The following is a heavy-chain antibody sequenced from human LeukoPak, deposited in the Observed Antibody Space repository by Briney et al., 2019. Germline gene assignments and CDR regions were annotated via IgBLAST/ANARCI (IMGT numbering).Heavy chain of an antibody. CDR3: ARDLDGSSNYYYQNY. V-gene: IGHV1-2*06. D-gene: IGHD3-22*01. CDR2: IRPNSGGT. Sequence: ASVKVSCKASGYTFSDYYIHWVRQAPGQGLEWMRRIRPNSGGTNYAQKFQGRVAMTRDTSISTAYMELSSLRSDDTAVYYCARDLDGSSNYYYQNYWGQGTLVTVSS. CDR1: GYTFSDYY. J-gene: IGHJ4*02.